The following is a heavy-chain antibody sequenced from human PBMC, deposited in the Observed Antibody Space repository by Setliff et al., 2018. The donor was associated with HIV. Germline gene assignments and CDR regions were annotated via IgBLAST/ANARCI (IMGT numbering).Heavy chain of an antibody. CDR2: INHSGST. D-gene: IGHD6-13*01. CDR3: ARDPGITAACTEYFDS. V-gene: IGHV4-34*01. Sequence: SETLSLTCAVYGGSFSGYYWSWIRQPPGKGLEWIGEINHSGSTNYNPSLKSRVTISVDTSKNQFSLKLSSVTAADTAIYYCARDPGITAACTEYFDSWGQGILVTVSS. CDR1: GGSFSGYY. J-gene: IGHJ4*02.